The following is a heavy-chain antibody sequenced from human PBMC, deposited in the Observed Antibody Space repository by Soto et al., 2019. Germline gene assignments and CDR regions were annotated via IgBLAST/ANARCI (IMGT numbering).Heavy chain of an antibody. CDR2: IYYSGST. CDR3: ARGVPKTYYYDSSGYYDY. J-gene: IGHJ4*02. V-gene: IGHV4-59*01. Sequence: ETLSLTCTVSGGSISSYYWSWIRQPPGKGLEWIGYIYYSGSTNYNPSLKSRVTISVDTSKNQFSLKLSSVTAADTAVYYCARGVPKTYYYDSSGYYDYWGQGTLVTVAS. CDR1: GGSISSYY. D-gene: IGHD3-22*01.